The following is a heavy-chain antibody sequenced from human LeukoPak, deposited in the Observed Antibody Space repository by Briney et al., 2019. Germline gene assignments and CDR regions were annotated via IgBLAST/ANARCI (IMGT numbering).Heavy chain of an antibody. J-gene: IGHJ4*02. CDR3: ARGRLQVLGY. D-gene: IGHD4-11*01. CDR1: GGSISASRYY. CDR2: IFYNGSP. Sequence: SETLSLTCTVSGGSISASRYYWGWIRQSPGKGLEWIGSIFYNGSPYYNPSLKSRVTISIDTSKNQFSLKLRSVTAADTAVYYCARGRLQVLGYWGQGTLVTVSS. V-gene: IGHV4-39*07.